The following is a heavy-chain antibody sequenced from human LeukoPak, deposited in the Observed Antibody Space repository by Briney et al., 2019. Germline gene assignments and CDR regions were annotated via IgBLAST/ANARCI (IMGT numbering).Heavy chain of an antibody. Sequence: GGSLRLSCAGSGFSFSGFSMNWVRQAPGKGLEWVSSISRDRIYIYYADSVKGRFTISRDNAKNSLYLQMNSLRAEDTAVYYCVRHTVYDDAFDIWGQGTMVSVSS. CDR2: ISRDRIYI. CDR3: VRHTVYDDAFDI. D-gene: IGHD5/OR15-5a*01. V-gene: IGHV3-21*01. CDR1: GFSFSGFS. J-gene: IGHJ3*02.